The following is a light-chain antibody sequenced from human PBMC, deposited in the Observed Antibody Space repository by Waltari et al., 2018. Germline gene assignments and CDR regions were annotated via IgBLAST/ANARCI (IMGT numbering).Light chain of an antibody. J-gene: IGKJ3*01. V-gene: IGKV1-39*01. CDR3: QQYYTFPRLS. CDR2: GTS. CDR1: QNIDGR. Sequence: DVQMTQSPSSLSASVGDTVTITCRTSQNIDGRLTWLQQKPGKAPELLIYGTSILRGCVPSRFSGSGSGTNFTLTIYNLQPEDFAAYYCQQYYTFPRLSFGPGTTFDV.